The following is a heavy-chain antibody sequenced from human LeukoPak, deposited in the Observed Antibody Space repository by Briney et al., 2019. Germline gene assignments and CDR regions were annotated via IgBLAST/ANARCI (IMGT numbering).Heavy chain of an antibody. CDR3: GRAFPPLRTAAAGDY. CDR1: GFTLSSYA. Sequence: PGGSLRLSCAASGFTLSSYAMSWVRQAPGKGLEWVSSISYRTSHIYYADSVKGRFTISRDNAKNSLYLQMDSLRAEDTAVYFCGRAFPPLRTAAAGDYWGQGTLVTVSS. D-gene: IGHD6-13*01. CDR2: ISYRTSHI. V-gene: IGHV3-21*01. J-gene: IGHJ4*02.